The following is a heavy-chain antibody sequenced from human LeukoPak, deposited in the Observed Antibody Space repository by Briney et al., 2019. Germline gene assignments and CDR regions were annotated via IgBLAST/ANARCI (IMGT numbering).Heavy chain of an antibody. CDR3: ARDGLGIAAAGTDWFDP. CDR2: IYYSGST. CDR1: GGSISSYY. Sequence: PSETLSLTCTVSGGSISSYYWSLIRQPPGKGLEWIGSIYYSGSTYYNPSLKSRVTISVDRSKNQFSLKLSSVTAADTAVYYCARDGLGIAAAGTDWFDPWGQGTLVTVSS. J-gene: IGHJ5*02. V-gene: IGHV4-39*07. D-gene: IGHD6-13*01.